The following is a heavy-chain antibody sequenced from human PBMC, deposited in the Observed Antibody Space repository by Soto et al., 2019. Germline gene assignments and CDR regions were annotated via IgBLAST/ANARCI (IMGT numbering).Heavy chain of an antibody. CDR3: TRGGGYSGYDPFDY. D-gene: IGHD5-12*01. CDR2: INGGGSSA. CDR1: GFSFSIFW. V-gene: IGHV3-74*01. J-gene: IGHJ4*02. Sequence: EVQLVESGGDLVQPGGSLRLSCAASGFSFSIFWMHWVRQAPGKGLVWVSSINGGGSSADYADSVKGRFTFPRDNAKNTVYLQMNSLRAEDTAVYYCTRGGGYSGYDPFDYWGQGTLVTVSS.